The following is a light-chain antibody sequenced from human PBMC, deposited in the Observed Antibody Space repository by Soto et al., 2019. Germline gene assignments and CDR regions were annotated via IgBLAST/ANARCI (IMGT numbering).Light chain of an antibody. CDR3: AAWDDSLNSVI. CDR2: TNT. V-gene: IGLV1-44*01. J-gene: IGLJ2*01. CDR1: RSNIGTNP. Sequence: QSVLTQPPSASRTPGQSVSISCSRSRSNIGTNPVNWYQQLPGTAPKLLFYTNTQRPSGVPDRFSASKSGTSASLAISGLQSEDEADYYCAAWDDSLNSVIFGGGTKLTVL.